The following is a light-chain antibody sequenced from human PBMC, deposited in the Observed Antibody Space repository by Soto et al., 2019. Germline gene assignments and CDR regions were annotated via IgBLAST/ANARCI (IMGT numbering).Light chain of an antibody. CDR1: QGISSF. CDR2: AAS. Sequence: DIQLTQSPSFLSASVGDRVTITCRASQGISSFLARYQQKPGKAPNLLISAASTLQTGVPSRFSGSGSGTEFTLTISSLQPEDFATYYCQHLNTYPLTFGGGTKVEI. CDR3: QHLNTYPLT. J-gene: IGKJ4*01. V-gene: IGKV1-9*01.